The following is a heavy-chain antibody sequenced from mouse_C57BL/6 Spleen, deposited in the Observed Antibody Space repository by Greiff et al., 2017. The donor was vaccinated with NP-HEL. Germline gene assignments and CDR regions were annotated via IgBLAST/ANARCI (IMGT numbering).Heavy chain of an antibody. CDR3: ASYEMAY. D-gene: IGHD2-3*01. CDR1: GFSLTSYG. V-gene: IGHV2-2*01. Sequence: VKVVESGPGLVQPSQSLSITCTVSGFSLTSYGVHWVRQSPGKGLEWLGVIWSGGSTDYNAAFISRLSISKDNSKSQVFFKMNSLQADDTAIYYCASYEMAYWGQGTLVTVSA. CDR2: IWSGGST. J-gene: IGHJ3*01.